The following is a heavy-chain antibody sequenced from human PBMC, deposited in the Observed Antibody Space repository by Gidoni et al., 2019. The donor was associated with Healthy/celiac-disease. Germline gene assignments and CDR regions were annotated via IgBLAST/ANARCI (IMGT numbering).Heavy chain of an antibody. CDR3: AREGSSSWYRWFDP. CDR2: IYYSGST. Sequence: QVQLQESGPGLVKPSETLSLTCTVPGGSTSSYYWSWIRQPPGKGLEWIGYIYYSGSTNYNPSLKSRVTISVDTSKNQFSLKLSSVTAADTAVYYCAREGSSSWYRWFDPWGQGTLVTVSS. D-gene: IGHD6-13*01. CDR1: GGSTSSYY. J-gene: IGHJ5*02. V-gene: IGHV4-59*01.